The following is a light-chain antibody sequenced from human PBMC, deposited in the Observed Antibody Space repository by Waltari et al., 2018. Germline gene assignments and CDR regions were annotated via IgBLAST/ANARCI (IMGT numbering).Light chain of an antibody. J-gene: IGKJ4*01. CDR2: GAS. Sequence: EIVMTQSPATLSVSQGERATLYCRTSQSIHDNLAWYQQKPGQAPRLLIYGASTRATGIPARFRGSGSGAEFTLTITSLQSEDCAVYYCQQYNAWPPLTFGGGTKVEIK. CDR3: QQYNAWPPLT. V-gene: IGKV3-15*01. CDR1: QSIHDN.